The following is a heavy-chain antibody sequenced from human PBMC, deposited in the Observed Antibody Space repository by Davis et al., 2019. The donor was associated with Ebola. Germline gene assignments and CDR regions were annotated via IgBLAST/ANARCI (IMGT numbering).Heavy chain of an antibody. CDR3: IRPGIAVAGPDY. D-gene: IGHD6-19*01. J-gene: IGHJ4*02. Sequence: GESLKISCAASGFTFSGSAMHWVRQASGKGLEWVGRIRSKANSYATAYAASVKGRFTISRDDSKNTAYLQMNSLKTEDTAVYYCIRPGIAVAGPDYWGQGTLVTVSS. CDR1: GFTFSGSA. V-gene: IGHV3-73*01. CDR2: IRSKANSYAT.